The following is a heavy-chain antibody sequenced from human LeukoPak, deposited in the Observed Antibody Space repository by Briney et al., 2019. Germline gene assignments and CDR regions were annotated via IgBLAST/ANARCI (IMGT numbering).Heavy chain of an antibody. CDR1: GDSINSLDL. J-gene: IGHJ4*02. CDR2: MYLSGTT. D-gene: IGHD3-22*01. CDR3: AGLVGRYSSGLYYYYFDY. Sequence: SETLSLTCTVSGDSINSLDLWSWVRQPPGKGLEWIGEMYLSGTTHSNPSVKSRVTISIDKSKNQFFLNLSSMTAADTAVYYCAGLVGRYSSGLYYYYFDYWGQGTLVTVSS. V-gene: IGHV4-4*02.